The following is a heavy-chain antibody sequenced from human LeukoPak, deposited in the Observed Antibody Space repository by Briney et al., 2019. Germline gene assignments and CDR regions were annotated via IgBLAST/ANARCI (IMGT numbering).Heavy chain of an antibody. Sequence: GGSLRLSCAVSGFTFSDHYMDWVRQAPGKGLEWVGRSRNRAKSYTTDYAASVKGRFTISKDDSKSTLYLQMNSLETEDTAVYYCSRDATGDHWGQGTLVSVSS. CDR1: GFTFSDHY. CDR3: SRDATGDH. V-gene: IGHV3-72*01. CDR2: SRNRAKSYTT. J-gene: IGHJ4*02.